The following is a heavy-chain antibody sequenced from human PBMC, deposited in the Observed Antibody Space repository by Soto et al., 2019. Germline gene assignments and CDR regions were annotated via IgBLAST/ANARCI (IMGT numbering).Heavy chain of an antibody. CDR3: ARGGSGITGTTAFDY. D-gene: IGHD1-20*01. J-gene: IGHJ4*02. V-gene: IGHV1-69*01. Sequence: QVQLVQSGAEVKKPGSSVKVSCKASGGTFSSYAISWVRQAPGQGLEWMGGIIPIFGTANYAQKFQGRVTSTAEESTSTADMELSSLRSEDTAVYYCARGGSGITGTTAFDYWGQGTLVTVSS. CDR2: IIPIFGTA. CDR1: GGTFSSYA.